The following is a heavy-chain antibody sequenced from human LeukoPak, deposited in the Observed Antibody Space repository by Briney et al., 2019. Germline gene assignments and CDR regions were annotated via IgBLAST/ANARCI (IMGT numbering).Heavy chain of an antibody. CDR3: ARDLGRDCSDAFDI. Sequence: GGSLRLSCAASGFTFNTYNMNWVRQAPGQGLEWVSSITSSSSYIYYADSVKGRFTISRDNSKNTLYLQMNSLRAEDTAVYYCARDLGRDCSDAFDIWGQGTVVTVSS. D-gene: IGHD5-24*01. CDR1: GFTFNTYN. CDR2: ITSSSSYI. J-gene: IGHJ3*02. V-gene: IGHV3-21*01.